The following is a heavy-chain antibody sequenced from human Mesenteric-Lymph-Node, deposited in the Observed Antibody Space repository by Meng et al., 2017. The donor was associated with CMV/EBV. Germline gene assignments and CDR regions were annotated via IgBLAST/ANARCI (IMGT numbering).Heavy chain of an antibody. Sequence: SGYTFTGYYMHWVRQAPGQGLEWMRWINPNSGGTNYAQKFQGRVTMTRDTSISTAYMELSRLRSDDTAVYYCARELGYCSSTSCPFDYWGQGTLVTVSS. CDR3: ARELGYCSSTSCPFDY. CDR1: GYTFTGYY. V-gene: IGHV1-2*02. J-gene: IGHJ4*02. D-gene: IGHD2-2*01. CDR2: INPNSGGT.